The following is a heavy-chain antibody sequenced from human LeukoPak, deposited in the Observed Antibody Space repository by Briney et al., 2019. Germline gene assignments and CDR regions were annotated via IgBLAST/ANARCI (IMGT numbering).Heavy chain of an antibody. CDR2: IIPIFGTA. CDR1: GGTFSSYA. D-gene: IGHD6-13*01. J-gene: IGHJ5*02. CDR3: ARDRKLPEGMAALNWFDP. V-gene: IGHV1-69*13. Sequence: SVKVSCKASGGTFSSYAISWVRQAPGQGLEWMGGIIPIFGTANYAQKFQGGVTITADESTSTAYMELSSLRSEDTAVYYCARDRKLPEGMAALNWFDPWGQGTLVTVSS.